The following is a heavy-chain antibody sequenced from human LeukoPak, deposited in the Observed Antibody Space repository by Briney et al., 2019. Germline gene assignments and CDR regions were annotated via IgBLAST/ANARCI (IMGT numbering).Heavy chain of an antibody. D-gene: IGHD5-24*01. CDR1: GGSFSGYY. J-gene: IGHJ3*02. CDR2: INHSGST. CDR3: ARRRRGGSRWLQSYAFDI. V-gene: IGHV4-34*01. Sequence: SETLSLTCAVYGGSFSGYYWSWIRQPPGKGLEWIGEINHSGSTNYNPSLKSRVTISVDTSKNQFSLKLSSVTAADTAVYYCARRRRGGSRWLQSYAFDIWGQGTMVTVSS.